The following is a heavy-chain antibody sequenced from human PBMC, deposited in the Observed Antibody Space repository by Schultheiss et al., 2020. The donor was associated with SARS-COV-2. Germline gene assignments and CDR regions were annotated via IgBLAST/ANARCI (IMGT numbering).Heavy chain of an antibody. CDR2: ISGSGGST. CDR1: GFTFSSYA. D-gene: IGHD2-2*01. Sequence: GESLKISCAASGFTFSSYAMSWVRQAPGKGLEWVSAISGSGGSTYYADSVKGRFTISRDNSKNTLYLQMNSLRAEDTAVYYCARDPYCSSTSCLEKLFDYWGQGTLVTVSS. V-gene: IGHV3-23*01. CDR3: ARDPYCSSTSCLEKLFDY. J-gene: IGHJ4*02.